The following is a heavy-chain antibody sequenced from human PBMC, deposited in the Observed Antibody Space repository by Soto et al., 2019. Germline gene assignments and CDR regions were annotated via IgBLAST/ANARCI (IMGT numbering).Heavy chain of an antibody. V-gene: IGHV3-23*01. D-gene: IGHD6-13*01. CDR2: FRTSGVNT. J-gene: IGHJ4*02. Sequence: GGSLRLSCAASGFTFSSYSMSWVRQAPGKGLEWVSGFRTSGVNTYYADSVKGRFTISRDNSKNTLYLQMNSLRAEDTAMYYCARPGVAAAPDDYWGQGTLVTVSS. CDR1: GFTFSSYS. CDR3: ARPGVAAAPDDY.